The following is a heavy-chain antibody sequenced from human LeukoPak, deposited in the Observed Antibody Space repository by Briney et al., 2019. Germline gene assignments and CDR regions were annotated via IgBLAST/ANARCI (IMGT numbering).Heavy chain of an antibody. D-gene: IGHD2-15*01. CDR1: GFTFSSYA. Sequence: GGSLRLSCAASGFTFSSYAMTWVRQAPGKGLECVSLISAGGGTTYYADSVKGRFTISRDNSRNTLFLQMNSLRVEDTAVYYCASRDPCSGDSCNGLANWGQGTLVTVSS. CDR3: ASRDPCSGDSCNGLAN. CDR2: ISAGGGTT. V-gene: IGHV3-23*01. J-gene: IGHJ4*02.